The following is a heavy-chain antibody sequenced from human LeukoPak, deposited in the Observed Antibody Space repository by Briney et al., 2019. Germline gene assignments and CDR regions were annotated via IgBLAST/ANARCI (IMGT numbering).Heavy chain of an antibody. CDR2: FYYTGST. CDR1: GGSISCNGYY. D-gene: IGHD3-10*01. J-gene: IGHJ3*02. Sequence: SETLSLTCTVSGGSISCNGYYWGWIRQPPGKGLEWIGSFYYTGSTFYSPSLKSRVTISVDTSKNQFSLKLSSVTAADTAVYYCARRVSVVRAFDIWGQGTMVTVSS. V-gene: IGHV4-39*01. CDR3: ARRVSVVRAFDI.